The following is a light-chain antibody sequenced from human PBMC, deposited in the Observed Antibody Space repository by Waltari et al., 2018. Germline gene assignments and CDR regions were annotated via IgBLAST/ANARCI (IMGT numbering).Light chain of an antibody. J-gene: IGLJ1*01. CDR3: SSYSTSITPYV. CDR2: DFS. CDR1: SSDLGAYNH. V-gene: IGLV2-14*03. Sequence: QSALTQPASVSGSPGQSITISCTGSSSDLGAYNHVPWYQQHPGKAPKRMIYDFSSRPSGVSNRFFGSKSGTTASLTVSGLQAEDEAVYFCSSYSTSITPYVFGAGTKVTVL.